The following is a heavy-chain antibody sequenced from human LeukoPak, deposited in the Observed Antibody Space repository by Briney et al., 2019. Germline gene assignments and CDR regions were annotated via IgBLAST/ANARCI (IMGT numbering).Heavy chain of an antibody. V-gene: IGHV4-30-4*01. CDR3: SRLPEVVQAFDI. Sequence: SQTLSLTCTVSGGSISSGDYYWSWIRQPPGKGLEWIGYIYYSGSTYYNPSLKSQVTISVDTSKNQFSLKLSSVTAADTAVYYCSRLPEVVQAFDIWGQGTMVTVSS. D-gene: IGHD1-1*01. J-gene: IGHJ3*02. CDR1: GGSISSGDYY. CDR2: IYYSGST.